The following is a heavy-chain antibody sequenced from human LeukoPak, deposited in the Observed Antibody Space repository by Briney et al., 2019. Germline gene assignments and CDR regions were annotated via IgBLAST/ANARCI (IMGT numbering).Heavy chain of an antibody. CDR1: GGSVSSYY. D-gene: IGHD3-3*01. CDR2: IHTSGST. Sequence: PSETLSLTCSVSGGSVSSYYWSWIRQPAGKGLEWIGRIHTSGSTNYNPSLESRVTMSVDTSKIHFSLKLSSVTAADTAVYYCARLITIFGVVTPPDYFDYWGQGILVTVSS. J-gene: IGHJ4*02. CDR3: ARLITIFGVVTPPDYFDY. V-gene: IGHV4-4*07.